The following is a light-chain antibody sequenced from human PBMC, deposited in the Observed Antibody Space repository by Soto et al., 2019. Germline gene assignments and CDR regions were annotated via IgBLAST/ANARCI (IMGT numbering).Light chain of an antibody. J-gene: IGLJ2*01. CDR1: SSDVGGYNY. V-gene: IGLV2-14*01. CDR2: DVS. Sequence: QSALTQPASVSGSPGQSVTISWTGTSSDVGGYNYVSWYQQHPGKAPKLMIYDVSNRPSGVSNRFSGSKSGNTASLTISGLQAEDEADYYCSSYTSSNTVVFGGGTKVTVL. CDR3: SSYTSSNTVV.